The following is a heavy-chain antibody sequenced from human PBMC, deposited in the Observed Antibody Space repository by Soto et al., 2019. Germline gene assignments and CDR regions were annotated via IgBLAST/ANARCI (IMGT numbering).Heavy chain of an antibody. Sequence: GGSLRLSCAASEFTFSNALMSWVRQAQGKGLEWVGRIKSKTDGGTTDYAAPVKGRFTISRDDSKNTLYLQMNSLKTEDTAVYYCTRYIVVVVAATHYYYYYGMDVWGQGTTVTVSS. CDR1: EFTFSNAL. J-gene: IGHJ6*02. D-gene: IGHD2-15*01. CDR3: TRYIVVVVAATHYYYYYGMDV. V-gene: IGHV3-15*01. CDR2: IKSKTDGGTT.